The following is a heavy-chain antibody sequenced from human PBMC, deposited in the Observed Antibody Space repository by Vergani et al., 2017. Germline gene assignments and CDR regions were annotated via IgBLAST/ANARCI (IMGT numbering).Heavy chain of an antibody. J-gene: IGHJ4*02. CDR1: GGSFSGYY. CDR2: INHSGST. CDR3: ARQPKEDIVVVPAAILYGYYFDY. Sequence: QVQLQQWGAGLLKPSETLSLTCAVYGGSFSGYYWSWIRQPPGKGLEWIGEINHSGSTNYNPSLKSRVTISVDTSKNQFSLKLSSMTAADTAVYYCARQPKEDIVVVPAAILYGYYFDYWGQGTLVTVSS. D-gene: IGHD2-2*02. V-gene: IGHV4-34*01.